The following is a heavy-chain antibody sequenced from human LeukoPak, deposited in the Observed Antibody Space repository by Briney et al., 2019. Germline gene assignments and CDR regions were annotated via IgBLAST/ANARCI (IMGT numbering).Heavy chain of an antibody. D-gene: IGHD3-22*01. J-gene: IGHJ4*02. Sequence: RGSLRLSCADSGFTFNNYWMRWVRHAPGEGLVWVSRINSVGSTTTYADSVKGRFTLSPDNAEKTLYMQKNSLRAEDTAVYYCARTSRSGSYWRDFDYWGQGTLVTVSS. CDR1: GFTFNNYW. V-gene: IGHV3-74*01. CDR3: ARTSRSGSYWRDFDY. CDR2: INSVGSTT.